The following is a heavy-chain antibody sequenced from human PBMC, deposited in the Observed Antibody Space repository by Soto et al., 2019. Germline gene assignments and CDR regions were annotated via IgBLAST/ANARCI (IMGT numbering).Heavy chain of an antibody. CDR3: ARRGSGHTFDY. CDR2: LYSGST. V-gene: IGHV4-39*01. D-gene: IGHD3-10*01. J-gene: IGHJ4*02. CDR1: GASISRGGFH. Sequence: QLQLQESGPGLVKPSETLSLTCAVSGASISRGGFHWGWIRQPPGQGLEWIGSLYSGSTYYNPSLKSRVTISAGTSKSELSLRLSSVTAADTAVYYCARRGSGHTFDYWGQGTLVTVSS.